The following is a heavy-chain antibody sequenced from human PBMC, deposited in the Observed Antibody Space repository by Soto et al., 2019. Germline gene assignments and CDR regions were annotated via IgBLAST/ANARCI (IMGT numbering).Heavy chain of an antibody. V-gene: IGHV4-59*08. J-gene: IGHJ4*02. D-gene: IGHD2-2*01. CDR3: ARKYRDYFDY. Sequence: LSLTCTVSSGSMNSNYWSWIRQAPGKGLEWIANIYYTGSTTYNPSLKSRVTISVDTSKNQFSLKLTSVTATDTAVYYCARKYRDYFDYWGQGALVTVSS. CDR2: IYYTGST. CDR1: SGSMNSNY.